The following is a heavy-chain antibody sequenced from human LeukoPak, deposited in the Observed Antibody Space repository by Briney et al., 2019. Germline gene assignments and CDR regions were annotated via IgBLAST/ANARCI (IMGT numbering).Heavy chain of an antibody. D-gene: IGHD1-26*01. V-gene: IGHV4-59*01. J-gene: IGHJ4*02. CDR3: ARLRWQLVGPYFDY. Sequence: PSETLSLTCIFSGDSLSTYYWSWVRQAPGKGLEGIGHIYFSGNTDYNSSLKSRLTISVDPSKSQFSLRLSSVTATDTAVYYCARLRWQLVGPYFDYWGQGILVTVSS. CDR1: GDSLSTYY. CDR2: IYFSGNT.